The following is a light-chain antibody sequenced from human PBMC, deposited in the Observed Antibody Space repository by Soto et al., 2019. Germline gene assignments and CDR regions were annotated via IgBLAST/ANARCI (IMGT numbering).Light chain of an antibody. CDR2: LGS. J-gene: IGKJ1*01. CDR1: QSLLHSNGYTY. CDR3: MQFLRTPWT. Sequence: DIVMTQSPLSLPVTPGEPASISCRSSQSLLHSNGYTYLDWYLQKPGQSPQLLIYLGSNRASEVHDRLSRSGSGTDFTLKISSVEAEDVGVYYCMQFLRTPWTFGQGDKVEIK. V-gene: IGKV2-28*01.